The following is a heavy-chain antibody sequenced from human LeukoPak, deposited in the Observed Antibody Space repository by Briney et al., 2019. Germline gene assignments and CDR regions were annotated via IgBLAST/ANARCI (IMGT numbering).Heavy chain of an antibody. Sequence: GASVKVSCKASGYPFASYGISWVRQAPGQGLEWMGWISAYKGNTNYAQKFQGGVTMTTDTSTSTAYMELRSLRSDDTAVYYCAREGPYSSWFDYWGQGTLVTVSS. D-gene: IGHD6-6*01. V-gene: IGHV1-18*01. CDR2: ISAYKGNT. CDR3: AREGPYSSWFDY. CDR1: GYPFASYG. J-gene: IGHJ4*02.